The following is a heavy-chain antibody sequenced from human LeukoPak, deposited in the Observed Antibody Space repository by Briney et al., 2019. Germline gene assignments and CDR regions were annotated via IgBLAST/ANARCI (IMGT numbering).Heavy chain of an antibody. Sequence: PGGSLRLSCAASGFTFSGSAMHWVRQASGKGLEWVGRIRSKANSYATAYAASVKGRFTISRDDSKNTAYLQMNSLKTEDTAVYYCTRLGYCSSTSCYEGDYWGQGTLVTVPS. CDR2: IRSKANSYAT. CDR1: GFTFSGSA. CDR3: TRLGYCSSTSCYEGDY. V-gene: IGHV3-73*01. D-gene: IGHD2-2*01. J-gene: IGHJ4*02.